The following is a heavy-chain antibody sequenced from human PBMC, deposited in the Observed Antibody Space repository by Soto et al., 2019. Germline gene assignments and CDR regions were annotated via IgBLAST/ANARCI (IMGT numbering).Heavy chain of an antibody. J-gene: IGHJ6*02. CDR2: IYYSGST. Sequence: SETLSLTCTVSGGSISSSSYYWGWIRQPPGKGLEGMGSIYYSGSTYYNPSLKSRVTISVDTSKNQFSLKLSTVTAADTAVYYCARYDSYYYGMDVWGQGTTVTVSS. CDR3: ARYDSYYYGMDV. CDR1: GGSISSSSYY. D-gene: IGHD1-1*01. V-gene: IGHV4-39*07.